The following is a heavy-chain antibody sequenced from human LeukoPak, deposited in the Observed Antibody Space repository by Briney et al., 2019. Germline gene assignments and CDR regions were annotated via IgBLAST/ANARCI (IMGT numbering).Heavy chain of an antibody. V-gene: IGHV3-53*01. J-gene: IGHJ4*02. Sequence: GGSLRLSRAASGFTVSNNYMSWVRQAPGKGLEWVSIIYSGGGTFYADSVKGRFTISRDSSKNTLYLQMNSLRAEDTAVYYCTRDISGYFSDYWGQGTLVTVSS. D-gene: IGHD3-22*01. CDR1: GFTVSNNY. CDR2: IYSGGGT. CDR3: TRDISGYFSDY.